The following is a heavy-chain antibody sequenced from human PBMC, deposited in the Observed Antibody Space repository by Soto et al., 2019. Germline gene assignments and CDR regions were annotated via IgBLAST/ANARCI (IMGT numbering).Heavy chain of an antibody. Sequence: PGGSLRLSCAASGFTFSSYEMNWVRKAPGKGLEWVSYISSSGSTIYYADSVKGRFTISRDNAKNSLYLQMNSLRAEDTAVYYCASTEGRSVLRYFDWLPSWDFDYWGRGTLVTVSS. V-gene: IGHV3-48*03. D-gene: IGHD3-9*01. J-gene: IGHJ4*02. CDR1: GFTFSSYE. CDR3: ASTEGRSVLRYFDWLPSWDFDY. CDR2: ISSSGSTI.